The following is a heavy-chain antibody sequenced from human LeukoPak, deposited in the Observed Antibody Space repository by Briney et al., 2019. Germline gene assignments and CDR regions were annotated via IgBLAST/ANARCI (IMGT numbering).Heavy chain of an antibody. V-gene: IGHV1-69*06. Sequence: SVKVSCKASGGTFSSYAISWVRQAPGQGLEWMGGIIPIFGTANYAQKFQGRVTITADKSTSTAYMELSSLRSEDTAVYYCARAGGYSGSYPNWFDPWGQGTLVTVSS. CDR3: ARAGGYSGSYPNWFDP. CDR1: GGTFSSYA. D-gene: IGHD1-26*01. CDR2: IIPIFGTA. J-gene: IGHJ5*02.